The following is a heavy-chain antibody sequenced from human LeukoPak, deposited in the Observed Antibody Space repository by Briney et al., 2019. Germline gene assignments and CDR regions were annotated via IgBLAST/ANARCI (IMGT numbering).Heavy chain of an antibody. D-gene: IGHD6-13*01. Sequence: GESLKISCNGSGYSFTSYWIGWVRQMPGKGLEWMGIIYPGDSDTRYSPSFQGQVTISADKSISTAYLQWSSLKASDTAMYYCARRGPDRTVSAAAGQYYYYMDVWGKGTTVTVSS. V-gene: IGHV5-51*01. J-gene: IGHJ6*03. CDR2: IYPGDSDT. CDR3: ARRGPDRTVSAAAGQYYYYMDV. CDR1: GYSFTSYW.